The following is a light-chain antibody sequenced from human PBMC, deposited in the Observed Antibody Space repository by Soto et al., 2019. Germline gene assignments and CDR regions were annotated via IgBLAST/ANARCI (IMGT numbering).Light chain of an antibody. CDR1: QSVSSN. CDR2: GAS. V-gene: IGKV3-15*01. J-gene: IGKJ2*01. CDR3: QQYNNWSPYT. Sequence: EIVMTQSPATLSVSPGERATLSCRASQSVSSNLAWYQQKPGQAPRLLIYGASTSATGIPARFSGSGSGTAFTLTISSRQSEDFAVYYCQQYNNWSPYTFGQGTKLEIK.